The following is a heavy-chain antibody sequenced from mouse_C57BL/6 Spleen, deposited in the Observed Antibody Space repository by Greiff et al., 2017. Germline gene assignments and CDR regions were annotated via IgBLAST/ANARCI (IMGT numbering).Heavy chain of an antibody. CDR2: ILPGSGST. V-gene: IGHV1-9*01. Sequence: VQLQQSGAELMKPGASVTLSCKATGYTFTGYWIEWVKQRPGHGLEWIGEILPGSGSTNNNKKFKGKATFTADTSSNKAYMQLSSLTTEYAAIYYCARKVLDGYFLAWFAYWGQGTLVTVSA. CDR1: GYTFTGYW. CDR3: ARKVLDGYFLAWFAY. D-gene: IGHD2-3*01. J-gene: IGHJ3*01.